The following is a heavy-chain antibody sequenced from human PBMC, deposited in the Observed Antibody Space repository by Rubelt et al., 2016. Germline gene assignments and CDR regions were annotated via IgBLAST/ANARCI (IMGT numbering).Heavy chain of an antibody. CDR1: GGSFSGYY. J-gene: IGHJ4*02. D-gene: IGHD3-22*01. V-gene: IGHV4-34*01. CDR3: ARDRGVNDASTLPLDY. CDR2: INHGRST. Sequence: QVLLQQWGAGLLKPSETLSLTCAVYGGSFSGYYWSWLRQPPGKGLEWIGEINHGRSTNYNPSIGSEGTIAVDSARNQVAVRLCAVTAADTVVDYCARDRGVNDASTLPLDYWCQGTLVTDSS.